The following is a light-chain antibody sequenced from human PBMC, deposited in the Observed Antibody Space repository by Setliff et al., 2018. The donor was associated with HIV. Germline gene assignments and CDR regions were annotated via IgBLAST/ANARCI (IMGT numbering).Light chain of an antibody. J-gene: IGLJ1*01. CDR3: CSYVAGSHYV. CDR2: EGS. Sequence: SALTQPASVSGSPGQSITISCTGTSSDLGSYHLVSWYQHHPGKAPKLMIYEGSQRPSGVSTRFSGSTSGDTASLTIAGLQAEDEADYYCCSYVAGSHYVFGTGTRSPS. V-gene: IGLV2-23*01. CDR1: SSDLGSYHL.